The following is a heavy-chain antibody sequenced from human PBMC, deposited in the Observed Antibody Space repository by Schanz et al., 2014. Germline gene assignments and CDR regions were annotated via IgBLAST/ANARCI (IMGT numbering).Heavy chain of an antibody. V-gene: IGHV3-23*04. CDR1: GFTFSSYW. D-gene: IGHD3-3*01. Sequence: EVQLVESGGGLVQPGGSLRLSCAASGFTFSSYWMSWVRQAPGKGLEWVSAISGSGGSTYYADSVKGRFTISRDNAKNSLYLQMNSLTADDTAVYYCARDKGGYYPFDYWGRGTLVTVSS. J-gene: IGHJ4*02. CDR2: ISGSGGST. CDR3: ARDKGGYYPFDY.